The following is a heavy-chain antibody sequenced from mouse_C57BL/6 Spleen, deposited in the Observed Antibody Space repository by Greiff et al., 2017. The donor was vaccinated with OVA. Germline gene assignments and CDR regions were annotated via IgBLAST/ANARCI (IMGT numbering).Heavy chain of an antibody. CDR1: GFTFSSYG. CDR3: ARGGDDVGSSFYAMDY. J-gene: IGHJ4*01. D-gene: IGHD1-3*01. Sequence: EVQGVESGGDLVKPGGSLKLSCAASGFTFSSYGMSWVRQTPDQRLEWVATISTGGSYTYYPDSVKGRFTLSRDNSTNTLYMQMSSLKSEDTDMYYCARGGDDVGSSFYAMDYWGQGTSVTVSS. CDR2: ISTGGSYT. V-gene: IGHV5-6*01.